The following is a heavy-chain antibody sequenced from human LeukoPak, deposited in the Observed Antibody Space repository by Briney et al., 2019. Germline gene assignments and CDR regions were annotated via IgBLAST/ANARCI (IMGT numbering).Heavy chain of an antibody. CDR3: ARERYHYYGSGSYHSPPLPWFDP. J-gene: IGHJ5*02. Sequence: ASVKVSCKASGYTFTGYYMHWVRQAPGQGLEWMGWINPNSGGTNYAQKFQGRVTMTRDTSISTAYMELSRLRSDDTAVYYCARERYHYYGSGSYHSPPLPWFDPWGQGTLVTVSS. D-gene: IGHD3-10*01. CDR2: INPNSGGT. V-gene: IGHV1-2*02. CDR1: GYTFTGYY.